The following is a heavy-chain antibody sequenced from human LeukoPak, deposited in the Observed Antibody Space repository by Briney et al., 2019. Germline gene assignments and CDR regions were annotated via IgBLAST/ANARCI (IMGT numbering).Heavy chain of an antibody. CDR3: ARVVGDIVVVPAAIIGDYYYYYYMDV. Sequence: SETLSLTCTVSGGSVSNRPYYWGWLRQPPGKGLEWIGRIYTSGSTNYNPSLKSRVTMSVDTSKNQFSLKLSSVTAADTAVYYCARVVGDIVVVPAAIIGDYYYYYYMDVWGKGTTVAISS. V-gene: IGHV4-61*05. D-gene: IGHD2-2*01. J-gene: IGHJ6*03. CDR1: GGSVSNRPYY. CDR2: IYTSGST.